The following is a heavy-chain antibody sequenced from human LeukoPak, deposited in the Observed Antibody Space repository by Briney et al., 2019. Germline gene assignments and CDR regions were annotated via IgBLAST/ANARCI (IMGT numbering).Heavy chain of an antibody. CDR3: AGGPHRQGAVVAAIPFDY. J-gene: IGHJ4*02. CDR1: GGSFSGYY. D-gene: IGHD2-15*01. V-gene: IGHV4-34*01. CDR2: INHSGST. Sequence: SETLSLTCAVYGGSFSGYYWSWIRQPPGKGLEWIGEINHSGSTNYNPSLKSRVTISVDTSKNQFSLKLSSVTAADTAVYYCAGGPHRQGAVVAAIPFDYWGQGTLVTVSS.